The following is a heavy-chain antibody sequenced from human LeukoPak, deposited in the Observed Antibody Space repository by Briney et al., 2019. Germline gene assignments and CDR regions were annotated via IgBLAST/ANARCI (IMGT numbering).Heavy chain of an antibody. CDR3: ARALGYCSGGSCTRGYNWFDP. J-gene: IGHJ5*02. Sequence: TSETLSLTCTVSGGSISSSDYYWGWIRQPPGKGLEWIGSIYYGGSTYYNPSLKSRVTISVDTSMNQFSLKLSFVTTADTAVYYCARALGYCSGGSCTRGYNWFDPWGQGTLVTVPS. CDR2: IYYGGST. CDR1: GGSISSSDYY. V-gene: IGHV4-39*01. D-gene: IGHD2-15*01.